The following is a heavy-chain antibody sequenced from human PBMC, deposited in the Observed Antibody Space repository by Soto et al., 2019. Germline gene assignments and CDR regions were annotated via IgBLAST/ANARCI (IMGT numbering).Heavy chain of an antibody. D-gene: IGHD3-3*01. J-gene: IGHJ4*02. CDR3: ARGKGSYDFWSGYYFYFDY. Sequence: SETLSLTCTVSGGSISSYYWSWIRQPPGKGLEWIGYIYYSGSTNYNPSLKSRVTISVDTSKNQFSLKLSPVTAADTAVYYCARGKGSYDFWSGYYFYFDYWGQGTLVTVSS. CDR2: IYYSGST. CDR1: GGSISSYY. V-gene: IGHV4-59*01.